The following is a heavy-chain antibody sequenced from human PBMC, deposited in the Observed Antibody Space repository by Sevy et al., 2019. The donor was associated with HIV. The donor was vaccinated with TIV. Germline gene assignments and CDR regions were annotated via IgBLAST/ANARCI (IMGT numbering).Heavy chain of an antibody. Sequence: GGSLRLSCAASGFTFSNYGMHWVRQAPGKGLEWVSLIWFDGSNKYYTDSVKGRFTISRDNSKNTLYLQMNSLRAEDTAVYYCAREDDYDFDIWGQGTLVTVSS. D-gene: IGHD2-21*02. CDR2: IWFDGSNK. CDR1: GFTFSNYG. J-gene: IGHJ3*02. V-gene: IGHV3-33*01. CDR3: AREDDYDFDI.